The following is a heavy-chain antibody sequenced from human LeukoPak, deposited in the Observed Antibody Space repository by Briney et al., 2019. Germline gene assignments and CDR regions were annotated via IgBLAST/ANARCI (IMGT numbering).Heavy chain of an antibody. CDR1: GYSINSGYY. D-gene: IGHD2-15*01. V-gene: IGHV4-38-2*01. Sequence: PSETLSLTCAVSGYSINSGYYWGWIWQPPGKGLEWIGSISQSGSTYYRASLKSRVTISMDTSKNQFYLKLRSVTAADTAVYYCARHTYCLGGSCYVDNWGQGTLVTVSS. CDR2: ISQSGST. J-gene: IGHJ4*02. CDR3: ARHTYCLGGSCYVDN.